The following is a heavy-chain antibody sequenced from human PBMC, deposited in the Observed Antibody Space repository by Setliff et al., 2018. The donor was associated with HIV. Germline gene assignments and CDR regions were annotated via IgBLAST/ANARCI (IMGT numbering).Heavy chain of an antibody. CDR2: INHSGTS. J-gene: IGHJ4*02. D-gene: IGHD3-3*01. V-gene: IGHV4-34*01. Sequence: PSETLSLTCAVYGGSFSGHYWSWIRQPPGKGLEWIGEINHSGTSNFNPSLKSRVTIAKDTPRNQFSLKLSSVTAADTAVYYCARGGGFWSGQLDFWGQGTLVTVSS. CDR1: GGSFSGHY. CDR3: ARGGGFWSGQLDF.